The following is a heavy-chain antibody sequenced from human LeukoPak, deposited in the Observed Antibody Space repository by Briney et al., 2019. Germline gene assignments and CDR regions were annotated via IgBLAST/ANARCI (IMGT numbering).Heavy chain of an antibody. Sequence: GTSLRLSCAGSGFTFSHYGMHWVRQGPGKGLEWVAGIQSDGSYKYYEDSLKGRFTISRDNFKNILYLQMNSLRAEDTAVYSCARDVDTSNHMSIFDPWGQGTLVTVSS. CDR3: ARDVDTSNHMSIFDP. CDR1: GFTFSHYG. V-gene: IGHV3-33*01. CDR2: IQSDGSYK. J-gene: IGHJ5*02. D-gene: IGHD3-3*02.